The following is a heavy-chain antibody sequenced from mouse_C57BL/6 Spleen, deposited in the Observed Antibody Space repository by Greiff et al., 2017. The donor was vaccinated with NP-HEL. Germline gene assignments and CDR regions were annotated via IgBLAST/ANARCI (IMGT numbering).Heavy chain of an antibody. D-gene: IGHD1-1*01. V-gene: IGHV7-3*01. J-gene: IGHJ3*01. Sequence: EVKLVESGGGLVQPGGSLSLSCAASGFTFTDYYMSWVRQPPGKALEWLGFIRNKANGYTTEYSASVKGRFTISRDNSQSILYLQMNALRAEDSATYYCASHHYYGSSLAWFAYWGQGTLVTVSA. CDR2: IRNKANGYTT. CDR3: ASHHYYGSSLAWFAY. CDR1: GFTFTDYY.